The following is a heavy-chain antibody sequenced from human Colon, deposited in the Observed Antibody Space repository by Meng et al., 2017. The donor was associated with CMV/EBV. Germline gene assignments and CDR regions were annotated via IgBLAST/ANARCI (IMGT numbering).Heavy chain of an antibody. J-gene: IGHJ4*02. Sequence: GESLKISCAASGFTFSDYYMAWVRQAPGKGLEWISYIRDDDEVTFYADSVKGRFTISRDNAKNSLFLQMNSLRAEDTAVYYCARGPDIGAFWGQGTLVTVSS. CDR1: GFTFSDYY. V-gene: IGHV3-11*01. CDR3: ARGPDIGAF. D-gene: IGHD5-12*01. CDR2: IRDDDEVT.